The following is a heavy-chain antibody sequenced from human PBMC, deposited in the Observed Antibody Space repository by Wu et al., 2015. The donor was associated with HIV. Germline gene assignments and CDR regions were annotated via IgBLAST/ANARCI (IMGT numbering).Heavy chain of an antibody. D-gene: IGHD2-21*02. Sequence: QVQLVQSGAEVKRPGASVKISCKAREYEFKIYYLHWVRQAPGGGLEWLGLINPSSGVARYAPKFQGRLTMTRDSSTTTVYMDLSSLRSGDTAVYYCARVGGMVTANGYWFFDLWGRGSLLTVSS. V-gene: IGHV1-46*02. CDR1: EYEFKIYY. CDR2: INPSSGVA. J-gene: IGHJ2*01. CDR3: ARVGGMVTANGYWFFDL.